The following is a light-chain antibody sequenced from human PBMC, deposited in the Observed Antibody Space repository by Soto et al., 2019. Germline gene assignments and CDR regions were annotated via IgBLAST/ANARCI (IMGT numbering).Light chain of an antibody. J-gene: IGKJ1*01. V-gene: IGKV1-5*01. CDR2: DAS. Sequence: DIQMTQSPTILSASVGDRVTITCRASQSISNYLNWYQQKPGKAPKVLIYDASSLESGVPSRFSGSGSGTEFTLTISSLQPDDFATYYCQQYNSYLFGQGTKVDI. CDR1: QSISNY. CDR3: QQYNSYL.